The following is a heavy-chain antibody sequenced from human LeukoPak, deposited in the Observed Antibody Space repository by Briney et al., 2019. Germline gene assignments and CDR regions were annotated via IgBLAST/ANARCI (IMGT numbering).Heavy chain of an antibody. J-gene: IGHJ4*02. CDR2: VEHDGSRT. V-gene: IGHV3-74*01. D-gene: IGHD4-17*01. CDR1: GFTFTSYW. CDR3: ATDLG. Sequence: GGSLRLSCAASGFTFTSYWMHWVRQPPGKGLVWVSRVEHDGSRTAYADSVTGRFTISRDNARNMVYLQINSLRAEDTAVHYCATDLGWGQGTLVTVSS.